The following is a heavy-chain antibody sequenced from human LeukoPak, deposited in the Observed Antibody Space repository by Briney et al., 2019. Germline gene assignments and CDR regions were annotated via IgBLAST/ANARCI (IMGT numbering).Heavy chain of an antibody. CDR1: GFTFSSYG. J-gene: IGHJ4*02. CDR2: IWYHGNKD. D-gene: IGHD2-2*01. V-gene: IGHV3-33*01. CDR3: ARDSCTSTSCLDS. Sequence: GGSLRLSCAASGFTFSSYGMHWVRQAPGKGLEWVAGIWYHGNKDHYADPVKGRFTISRDNSKNTLYLEMNSLRAEDTAVYYCARDSCTSTSCLDSWGQGTLVTVSS.